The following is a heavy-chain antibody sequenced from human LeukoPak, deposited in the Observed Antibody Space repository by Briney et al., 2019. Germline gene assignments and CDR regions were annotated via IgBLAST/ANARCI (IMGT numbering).Heavy chain of an antibody. J-gene: IGHJ3*01. D-gene: IGHD3-10*01. CDR1: GGSINSDNYY. CDR3: AREWSF. Sequence: PSQTLSLTCTVSGGSINSDNYYWNWIRQPAGKGLEWIGRISSSGTTNYNPSLNSQVTISLDTSKNQFSLMLNSVTAADTAVYYCAREWSFWGQGTKVTVSS. CDR2: ISSSGTT. V-gene: IGHV4-61*02.